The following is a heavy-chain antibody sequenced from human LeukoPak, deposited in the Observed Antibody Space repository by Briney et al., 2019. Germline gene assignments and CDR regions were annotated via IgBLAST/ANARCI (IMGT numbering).Heavy chain of an antibody. Sequence: SETLSLTCAVSGGSISSNNWWGWVRQPPGKGLEWIGEIYHSGSPNYNPSPKSRVTISVDKSRNHFSLNLSSVTAADTAVYYCARVNINNWHSCDYWGQGTLVTVSS. V-gene: IGHV4-4*02. J-gene: IGHJ4*02. CDR1: GGSISSNNW. CDR3: ARVNINNWHSCDY. CDR2: IYHSGSP. D-gene: IGHD1-1*01.